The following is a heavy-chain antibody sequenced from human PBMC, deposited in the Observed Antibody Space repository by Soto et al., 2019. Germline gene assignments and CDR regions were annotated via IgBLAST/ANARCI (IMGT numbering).Heavy chain of an antibody. J-gene: IGHJ4*02. CDR1: GFTFSSYA. D-gene: IGHD4-17*01. Sequence: GGSLRLSCAASGFTFSSYAMHWVRQAPGKGLEWVAVISYDGSNKYYADSVKGRFTISRDNSKNTLYLQMNSLRAEDTAVYYCAKHYWADYGGDYYFDYWGQGTLVTVSS. CDR3: AKHYWADYGGDYYFDY. CDR2: ISYDGSNK. V-gene: IGHV3-30*18.